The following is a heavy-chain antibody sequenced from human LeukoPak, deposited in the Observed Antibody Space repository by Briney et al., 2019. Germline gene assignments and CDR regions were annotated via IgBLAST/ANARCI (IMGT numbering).Heavy chain of an antibody. CDR3: ARGHWELLRGIYFDY. J-gene: IGHJ4*02. D-gene: IGHD1-26*01. CDR2: IYHSGST. V-gene: IGHV4-4*02. Sequence: SETLSLTCAVSGGSISSSNWWSWVRPPPGKGLEWIGEIYHSGSTNYNPSLKSRVTISVDKSKNQFSLKLSSVTAADTAVYYCARGHWELLRGIYFDYWGQGTLVTVSS. CDR1: GGSISSSNW.